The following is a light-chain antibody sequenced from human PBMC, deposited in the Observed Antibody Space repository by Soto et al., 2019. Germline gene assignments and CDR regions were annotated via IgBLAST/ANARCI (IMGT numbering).Light chain of an antibody. CDR3: QKNDSLPLT. Sequence: DIQMTQSPSSLSASVGDRVTISCQASQDISTYLNWYQHKEGKAPKLLIYDASNLATGVPSRFSGSGSGTDFTTTISILQPDDIATYYCQKNDSLPLTFGHGTQVEIK. CDR1: QDISTY. CDR2: DAS. V-gene: IGKV1-33*01. J-gene: IGKJ3*01.